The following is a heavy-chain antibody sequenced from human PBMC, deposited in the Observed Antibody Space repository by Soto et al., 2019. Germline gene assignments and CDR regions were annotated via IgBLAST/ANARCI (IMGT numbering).Heavy chain of an antibody. D-gene: IGHD3-16*02. CDR3: ARDGGLTFGGVIAPFDC. CDR2: IIPIFGTA. J-gene: IGHJ4*02. Sequence: QVQLVQSGAEVKKPGSSVKVSCKASGGTFSSYAISWVRQAPGQGLEWMGGIIPIFGTANYAQKFQGRVTITADESTSTAYMELSSLRSEDTAVYYCARDGGLTFGGVIAPFDCWGQGTLVTVSS. V-gene: IGHV1-69*01. CDR1: GGTFSSYA.